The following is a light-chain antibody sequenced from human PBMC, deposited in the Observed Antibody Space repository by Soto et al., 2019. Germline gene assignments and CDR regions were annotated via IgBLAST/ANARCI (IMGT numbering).Light chain of an antibody. CDR1: NSDVGAYDY. CDR3: SSYTTTSTRV. Sequence: QSALTQPASVSGSPGQSITISCTGTNSDVGAYDYVSWYQQHPGKAPKLLIYDVRNGPSGVSNRFFGSKSGNTASLTISGLQPDDEADYYCSSYTTTSTRVFGGGTQLTVL. J-gene: IGLJ3*02. V-gene: IGLV2-14*03. CDR2: DVR.